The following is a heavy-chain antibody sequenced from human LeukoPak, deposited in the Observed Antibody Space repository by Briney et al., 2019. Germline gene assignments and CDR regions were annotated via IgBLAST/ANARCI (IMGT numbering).Heavy chain of an antibody. Sequence: PGGSLRLSCAASGFTVSSNYMSWVRQAPGKGLEWVSVIYAGGTTYYADSVKGRFTISRDNSKNTLYLQMNSLRAEDTAVYYCARDLGNYGSYYYYGMDVWGQGTTVTVSS. CDR3: ARDLGNYGSYYYYGMDV. CDR2: IYAGGTT. J-gene: IGHJ6*02. D-gene: IGHD3-10*01. CDR1: GFTVSSNY. V-gene: IGHV3-53*01.